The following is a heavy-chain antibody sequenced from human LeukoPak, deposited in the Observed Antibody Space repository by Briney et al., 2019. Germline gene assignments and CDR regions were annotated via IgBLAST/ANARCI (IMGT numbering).Heavy chain of an antibody. CDR2: INPNSGGT. CDR1: GYTFTGYY. J-gene: IGHJ4*02. CDR3: ARVQGSSIVGATNPDY. V-gene: IGHV1-2*02. D-gene: IGHD1-26*01. Sequence: ASVKVSCKASGYTFTGYYMHWVRQAPGQGLEWMGWINPNSGGTNYAQKFQGRVTMTRDTSISTAYMEVSRLRSDDTAVYYCARVQGSSIVGATNPDYWGQGTLVTVSS.